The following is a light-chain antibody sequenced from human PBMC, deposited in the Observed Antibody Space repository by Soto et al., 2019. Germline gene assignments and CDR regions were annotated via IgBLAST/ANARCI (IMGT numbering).Light chain of an antibody. CDR2: EVS. CDR3: SSCAGSNNPYV. J-gene: IGLJ1*01. CDR1: SSDVGGCKF. Sequence: QSVLTQPPSASGAPGQSITISCTGTSSDVGGCKFVSWYQQYPGKAPKLIIYEVSKRPSGVPDRFSGSKSGNTASLTVSGLRAEDEADYYCSSCAGSNNPYVFGTGTKVTVL. V-gene: IGLV2-8*01.